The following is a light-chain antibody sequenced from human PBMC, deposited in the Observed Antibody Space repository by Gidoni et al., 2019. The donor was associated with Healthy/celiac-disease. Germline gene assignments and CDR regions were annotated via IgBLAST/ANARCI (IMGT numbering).Light chain of an antibody. CDR3: QQYNSYS. CDR2: KAS. CDR1: QSISSW. V-gene: IGKV1-5*03. Sequence: DIQMTQSPSTLSASVGDRVNITCRASQSISSWLDWYQQKPGKAPKLLIYKASSLESGVPSRFSGSGSGTECTLTISSLQPDDFATYYCQQYNSYSFGQGTKLEIK. J-gene: IGKJ2*01.